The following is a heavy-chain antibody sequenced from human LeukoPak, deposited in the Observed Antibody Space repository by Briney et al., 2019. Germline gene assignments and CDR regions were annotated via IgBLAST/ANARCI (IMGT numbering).Heavy chain of an antibody. CDR3: AKGFHTTMITRFDY. D-gene: IGHD3-16*01. J-gene: IGHJ4*02. CDR2: ISGSGSNT. V-gene: IGHV3-23*01. Sequence: GKSLRLSCVASGFTLSSYGMSWVRQAPGKGLEWVSGISGSGSNTDYADSVKGRFTISRDNSKNTLYLQMNSLRAEDTAVYYCAKGFHTTMITRFDYWGQGTLVTVSS. CDR1: GFTLSSYG.